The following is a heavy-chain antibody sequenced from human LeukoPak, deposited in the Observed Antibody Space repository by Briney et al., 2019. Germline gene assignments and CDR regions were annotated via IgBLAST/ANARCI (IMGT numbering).Heavy chain of an antibody. J-gene: IGHJ4*02. V-gene: IGHV4-59*08. CDR1: GGFISTYY. CDR2: IYYSGST. Sequence: SETLSLTCTVSGGFISTYYWSWIRQPPGKGLEWIGYIYYSGSTNYNPSLKSRITISVDTSKNQFSLRLSSVTAADTAVYYCARVDSSGYYTFDYWGQGTLVSVSS. D-gene: IGHD3-22*01. CDR3: ARVDSSGYYTFDY.